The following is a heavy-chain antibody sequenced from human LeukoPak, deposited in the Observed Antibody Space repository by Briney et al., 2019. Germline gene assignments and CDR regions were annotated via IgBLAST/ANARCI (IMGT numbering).Heavy chain of an antibody. Sequence: GGSLRLSCAASGFTFSTYAMSWVRKAPGKGLEWVSGISGSGGTTYYADSVKGRFTISRDNSKNTLYLQMKSLRAEDTAVYYCTKVAYDYTWGSYRPPLDYWGQGTLVTVSS. V-gene: IGHV3-23*01. D-gene: IGHD3-16*02. CDR2: ISGSGGTT. J-gene: IGHJ4*02. CDR1: GFTFSTYA. CDR3: TKVAYDYTWGSYRPPLDY.